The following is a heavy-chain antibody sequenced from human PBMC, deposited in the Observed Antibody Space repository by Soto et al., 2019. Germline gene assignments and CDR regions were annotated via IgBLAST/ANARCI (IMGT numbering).Heavy chain of an antibody. V-gene: IGHV5-51*01. CDR2: IYPGDSYT. J-gene: IGHJ4*02. CDR3: ARRVEMAFDY. CDR1: GYNFTTSW. D-gene: IGHD2-2*01. Sequence: GASQTISYKSYGYNFTTSWIACVRQMPGKGLEWMGGIYPGDSYTSYSPSFQGQVTISADKSISTAYLQWSSLKASATAMYYCARRVEMAFDYWGQGTLVTVSS.